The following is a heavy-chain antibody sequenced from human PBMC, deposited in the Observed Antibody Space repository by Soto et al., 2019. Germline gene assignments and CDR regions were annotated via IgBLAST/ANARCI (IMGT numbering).Heavy chain of an antibody. V-gene: IGHV3-11*06. CDR3: ARSSGWRQVGVYNYGLDV. D-gene: IGHD3-10*01. CDR2: ISASGDYA. CDR1: GFFLSNNW. Sequence: QVQLVESWGGWVKPGESLRLSCIGSGFFLSNNWMTWIRQAPGKGLEWVSYISASGDYAIYADSLKGRFTISRNNARNSLWLQINSLTAEDTAVYYCARSSGWRQVGVYNYGLDVWGQGTTVIVSS. J-gene: IGHJ6*02.